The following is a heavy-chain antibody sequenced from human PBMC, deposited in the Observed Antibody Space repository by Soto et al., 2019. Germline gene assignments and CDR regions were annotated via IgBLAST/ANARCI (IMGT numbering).Heavy chain of an antibody. D-gene: IGHD2-2*02. J-gene: IGHJ4*02. V-gene: IGHV3-23*01. CDR2: VSGTGDTT. CDR1: GYAFSNYA. Sequence: GGSLRLSCAASGYAFSNYAMTWVRQAPGKGLEWVSVVSGTGDTTYYAASVKGRFTISRDNSKSTLYLQMNSLRAEDTALYYCAKSSSANSYSALDSWGQGTLVTV. CDR3: AKSSSANSYSALDS.